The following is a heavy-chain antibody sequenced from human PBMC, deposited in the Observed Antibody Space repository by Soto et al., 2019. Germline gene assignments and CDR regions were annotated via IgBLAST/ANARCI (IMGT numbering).Heavy chain of an antibody. D-gene: IGHD2-2*01. V-gene: IGHV3-9*01. CDR3: AKGYCSSTSCYYYDYMDV. CDR1: GFTFDDYA. Sequence: EVQLVESGGGLVQPGRSLRLSCAASGFTFDDYAMHWVRQAPGTGLEWVSGISWNSGTIGYADSVKGRFTISRDNAKNSLYLQMSSLRAEDTALYYCAKGYCSSTSCYYYDYMDVWGKGTTVTVSS. CDR2: ISWNSGTI. J-gene: IGHJ6*03.